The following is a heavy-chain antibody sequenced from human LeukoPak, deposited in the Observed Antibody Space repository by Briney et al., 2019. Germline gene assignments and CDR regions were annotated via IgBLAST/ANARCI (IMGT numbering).Heavy chain of an antibody. Sequence: SVKVSCKTSKDTFNNFAITWVRQAPGLGFEWMGGIVPVFGTRDYEQKFQDRVTITADTSTNTVYMELSRLRSEDTAMYYCARHGGAALAGTGLGYWGQGTLITVSS. CDR1: KDTFNNFA. CDR3: ARHGGAALAGTGLGY. J-gene: IGHJ4*02. CDR2: IVPVFGTR. V-gene: IGHV1-69*06. D-gene: IGHD6-19*01.